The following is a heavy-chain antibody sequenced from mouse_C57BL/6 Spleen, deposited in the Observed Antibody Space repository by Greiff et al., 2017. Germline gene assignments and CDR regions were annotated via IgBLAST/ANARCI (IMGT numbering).Heavy chain of an antibody. J-gene: IGHJ4*01. D-gene: IGHD2-4*01. Sequence: QVHVKQSGAELVRPGASVTLSCKASGYTFTDYEMHWVKQTPVHGLEWIGAIDPETGGTAYNQKFKGKAILTADKSSSTAYMELRSLTSEDSAVYYCTRGGLPYAMDYWGQGTSVTVSS. CDR3: TRGGLPYAMDY. CDR2: IDPETGGT. CDR1: GYTFTDYE. V-gene: IGHV1-15*01.